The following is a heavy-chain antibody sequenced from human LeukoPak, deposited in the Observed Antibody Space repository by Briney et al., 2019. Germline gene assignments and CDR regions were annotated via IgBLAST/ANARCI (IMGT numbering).Heavy chain of an antibody. CDR3: ARGSGYSYGSYYFDY. V-gene: IGHV4-38-2*02. Sequence: SETLSLTCTVSGCSISSGYYWGWIRQPPGKGLEWIGSIYHSGSTYYNPSLKSRVTISVGTSKNQFSLKLSSVTAADTAVYYCARGSGYSYGSYYFDYWGQGTLVTVSS. D-gene: IGHD5-18*01. CDR2: IYHSGST. J-gene: IGHJ4*02. CDR1: GCSISSGYY.